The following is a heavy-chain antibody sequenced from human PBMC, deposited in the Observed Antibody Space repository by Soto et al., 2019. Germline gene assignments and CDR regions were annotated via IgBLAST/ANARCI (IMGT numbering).Heavy chain of an antibody. D-gene: IGHD1-1*01. Sequence: QIQLVQSGAEVKKPGASVRVSSQASGYSLNTYAIHWGRQAPGQGLEWMGWINTANGNTEYSQKFQGRGTFTRDTSATTAYMDLSSLRSEDTATYYCARRYKSAGWFDPWGQGTLVTVSS. CDR3: ARRYKSAGWFDP. J-gene: IGHJ5*02. V-gene: IGHV1-3*04. CDR2: INTANGNT. CDR1: GYSLNTYA.